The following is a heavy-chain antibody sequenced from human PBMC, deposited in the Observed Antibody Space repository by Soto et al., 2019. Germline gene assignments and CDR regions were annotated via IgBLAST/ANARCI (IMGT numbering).Heavy chain of an antibody. V-gene: IGHV1-18*04. CDR1: GYTFTSYG. CDR3: ARDIQYCSGGSCLDYYYYYGMDV. J-gene: IGHJ6*02. D-gene: IGHD2-15*01. CDR2: ISAYNGNT. Sequence: ASVKVSCKASGYTFTSYGISWVRQAPGQGLEWMGWISAYNGNTNYAQKLQGRVTMTTDTSTSTAYMELRSLRSDDPAVYYCARDIQYCSGGSCLDYYYYYGMDVWGQGTTVTVSS.